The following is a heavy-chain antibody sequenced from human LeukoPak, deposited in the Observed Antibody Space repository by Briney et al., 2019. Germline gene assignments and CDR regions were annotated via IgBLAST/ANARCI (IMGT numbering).Heavy chain of an antibody. D-gene: IGHD5-12*01. CDR1: GYTFTSYY. CDR2: INLSGGST. Sequence: ASVKVSCKASGYTFTSYYMHWVRQAPGQGLEWMGIINLSGGSTSYAQKFQGRVTMTRDTSTSTVYMELSSLRSEDTAVYYCARVGLYSGYDSNAFDIWGQGTMVTVSS. J-gene: IGHJ3*02. V-gene: IGHV1-46*01. CDR3: ARVGLYSGYDSNAFDI.